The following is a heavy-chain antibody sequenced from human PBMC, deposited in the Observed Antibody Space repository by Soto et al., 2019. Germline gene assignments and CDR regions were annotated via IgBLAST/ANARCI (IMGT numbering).Heavy chain of an antibody. Sequence: ETLSLTCTVSGGSVSSGSYYWSWIRQPPGKGLEWIGYIYYSGSTNYNPSLKSRVTISVDTSKNQFSLKLSSVTAADTAVYYCARDLYYYDSSGYYQDAFDIWGQGTMVTVSS. CDR3: ARDLYYYDSSGYYQDAFDI. V-gene: IGHV4-61*01. CDR1: GGSVSSGSYY. D-gene: IGHD3-22*01. CDR2: IYYSGST. J-gene: IGHJ3*02.